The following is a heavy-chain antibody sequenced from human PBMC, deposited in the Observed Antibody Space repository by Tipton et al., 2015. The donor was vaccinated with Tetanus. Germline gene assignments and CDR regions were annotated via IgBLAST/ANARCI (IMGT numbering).Heavy chain of an antibody. Sequence: TLSLTCAVYGGSFSGYYWSWIRQPAGKRLEWIGRIYTTGSTEYNPSLKSRVTMSVDTSKNQVSLKMTSLTAADTAVYYCAKDFDPRRWFDPWGQGILVTVSS. CDR2: IYTTGST. CDR1: GGSFSGYY. CDR3: AKDFDPRRWFDP. V-gene: IGHV4-4*07. J-gene: IGHJ5*02.